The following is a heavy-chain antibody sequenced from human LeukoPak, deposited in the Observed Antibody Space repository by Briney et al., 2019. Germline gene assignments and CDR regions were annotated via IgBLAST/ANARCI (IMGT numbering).Heavy chain of an antibody. J-gene: IGHJ3*02. CDR3: ARDEELGSFDI. Sequence: GGSLRLSCAASGLTFSSYSMNWVRQAPGKGLECVSSISSSSSYIYYADSVKGRFTISRDNAKNSLYLQMNSLRAEDTAVYYCARDEELGSFDIWGQGTMVTVSS. D-gene: IGHD1-26*01. CDR2: ISSSSSYI. V-gene: IGHV3-21*01. CDR1: GLTFSSYS.